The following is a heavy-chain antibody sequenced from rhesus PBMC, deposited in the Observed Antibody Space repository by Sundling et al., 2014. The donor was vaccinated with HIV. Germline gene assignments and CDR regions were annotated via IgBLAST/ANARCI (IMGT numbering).Heavy chain of an antibody. Sequence: QEQLQESGPGLVKPSETLSLSCAVSGASITTTYSLNWIRQSPGKGLEWIGRISGGGGSTDYNPSLKSRVSISTDTSKNQFSLKLTSVTAADTALYYCARRDDFGSYTGYRYGLDSWGQGVVVTVSS. CDR3: ARRDDFGSYTGYRYGLDS. J-gene: IGHJ6*01. V-gene: IGHV4-173*01. D-gene: IGHD4-4*01. CDR1: GASITTTYS. CDR2: ISGGGGST.